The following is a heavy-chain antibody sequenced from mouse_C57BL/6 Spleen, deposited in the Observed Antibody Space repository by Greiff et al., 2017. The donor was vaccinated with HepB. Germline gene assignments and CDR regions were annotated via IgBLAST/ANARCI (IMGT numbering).Heavy chain of an antibody. V-gene: IGHV1-61*01. J-gene: IGHJ2*01. D-gene: IGHD2-1*01. Sequence: QVQLKQPGAELVRPGSSVKLSCKASGYTFTSYWMDWVKQRPGQGLEWIGNIYPSDSETHYNQKFKDKATLTVDKSSSTAYMQLSSLTSEDSAVYYCARRWGNYDYFDYWGQGTTLTVSS. CDR3: ARRWGNYDYFDY. CDR1: GYTFTSYW. CDR2: IYPSDSET.